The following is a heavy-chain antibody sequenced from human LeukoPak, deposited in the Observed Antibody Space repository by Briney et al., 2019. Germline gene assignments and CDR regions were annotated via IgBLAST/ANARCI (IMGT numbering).Heavy chain of an antibody. Sequence: GSSVKVSCKASGGTFSSYAISWVRQAPGQGLEWMGWINPNSGGTNYAQKFQGRVTMTRDTSISTAYMELSRLRSDDTAVYYCARVLDSSGYYDYYYMDVWGKGTTVTISS. J-gene: IGHJ6*03. CDR3: ARVLDSSGYYDYYYMDV. CDR2: INPNSGGT. CDR1: GGTFSSYA. V-gene: IGHV1-2*02. D-gene: IGHD3-22*01.